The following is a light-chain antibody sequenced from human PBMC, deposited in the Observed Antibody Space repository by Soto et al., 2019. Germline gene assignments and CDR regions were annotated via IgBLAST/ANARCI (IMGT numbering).Light chain of an antibody. J-gene: IGLJ2*01. V-gene: IGLV2-23*03. CDR1: SSDVGSYNL. CDR2: EGS. CDR3: CSYAGSRSFVV. Sequence: QSALTQPASVSGSPGQSITISCTGTSSDVGSYNLVSWYQQHPGKAPKLIIYEGSKRPSGVSNRFSGSKYGNTASLTISGLQAEDEADYYCCSYAGSRSFVVFGGGTKLTVL.